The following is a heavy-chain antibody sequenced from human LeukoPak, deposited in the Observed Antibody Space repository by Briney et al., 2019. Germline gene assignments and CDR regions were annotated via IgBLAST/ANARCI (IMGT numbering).Heavy chain of an antibody. CDR2: ISTGGSTI. V-gene: IGHV3-48*03. D-gene: IGHD5-12*01. CDR3: AKSLSGYPDY. Sequence: GGSLRLSCAASGFTFSSYEMNWVRQAPGKGLEWVSYISTGGSTIYYADSVKGRFTISRDNAKNSPYLQMNSLRAEDTAVYYCAKSLSGYPDYWGQGTLVTVSS. J-gene: IGHJ4*02. CDR1: GFTFSSYE.